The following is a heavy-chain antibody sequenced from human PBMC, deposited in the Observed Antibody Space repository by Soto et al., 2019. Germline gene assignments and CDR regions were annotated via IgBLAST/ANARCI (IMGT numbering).Heavy chain of an antibody. Sequence: AGSLRLSCAAAGFTFNNYAMNWVRQAPGKGLEWVATISATGGSTYYADSVKGRFTISRDNSKNTLYLQMNGLRVEDTAVYYCAKDRLAGNFDYWGQGTQVTVS. V-gene: IGHV3-23*01. CDR3: AKDRLAGNFDY. CDR2: ISATGGST. CDR1: GFTFNNYA. J-gene: IGHJ4*02.